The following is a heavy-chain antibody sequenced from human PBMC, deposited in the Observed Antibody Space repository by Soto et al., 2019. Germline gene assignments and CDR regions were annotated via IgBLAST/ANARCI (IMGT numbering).Heavy chain of an antibody. V-gene: IGHV4-34*01. CDR2: INHSGST. D-gene: IGHD2-15*01. Sequence: PSETLSLTCAVYGGSFSGYYWSWIRQSPGKGLEWIGEINHSGSTNYNPSLKSRVTISVDTSKNQFSLKLSSVTAADTAVYYCARSFRPIVVVVAVYFDYWGQGTLVTVSS. CDR1: GGSFSGYY. CDR3: ARSFRPIVVVVAVYFDY. J-gene: IGHJ4*02.